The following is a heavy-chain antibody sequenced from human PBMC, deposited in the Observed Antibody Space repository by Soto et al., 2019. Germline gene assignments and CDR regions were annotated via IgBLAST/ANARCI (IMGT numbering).Heavy chain of an antibody. CDR2: ISYDGSNK. Sequence: PGGSLRLSCAASGFTFSNAWMSWVRQAPGKGLEWVAVISYDGSNKYYADSVKGRLTISRDNSKNTLYMQMNSLRAEDTAVYYCDRRGVVQGQYYYYGMDVWGQGNTVTVS. CDR1: GFTFSNAW. J-gene: IGHJ6*02. D-gene: IGHD3-3*01. V-gene: IGHV3-30-3*01. CDR3: DRRGVVQGQYYYYGMDV.